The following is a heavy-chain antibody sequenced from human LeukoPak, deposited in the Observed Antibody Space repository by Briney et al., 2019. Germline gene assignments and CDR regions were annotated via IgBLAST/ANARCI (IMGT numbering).Heavy chain of an antibody. CDR3: ARFNSSGYYDYYYYMDV. D-gene: IGHD3-22*01. V-gene: IGHV1-18*01. Sequence: ASVKVSCKASGYTFTSYGISWVRQAPGQGLEWMGWISAYNGNTNYAQKVRGRVTMTTDTSTRTAYMELRSLRSDDTAVYYCARFNSSGYYDYYYYMDVWGKGTTVTVSS. CDR2: ISAYNGNT. CDR1: GYTFTSYG. J-gene: IGHJ6*03.